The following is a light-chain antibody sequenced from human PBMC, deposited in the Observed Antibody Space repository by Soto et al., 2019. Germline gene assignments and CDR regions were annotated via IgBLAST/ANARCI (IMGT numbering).Light chain of an antibody. CDR2: AAS. Sequence: DIQMTQSPSSLSASVGDRVTITCRASQAISNYLAWYQQRPGKVPKLLIYAASTLQSGVPSRFSGSGSETDFTLTITSLQPEDVATYYCQKYNSAQWTFGQGTKVEIK. J-gene: IGKJ1*01. V-gene: IGKV1-27*01. CDR3: QKYNSAQWT. CDR1: QAISNY.